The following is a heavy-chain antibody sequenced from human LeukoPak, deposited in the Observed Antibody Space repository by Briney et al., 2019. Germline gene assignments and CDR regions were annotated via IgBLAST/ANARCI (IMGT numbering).Heavy chain of an antibody. CDR3: ARVWQQLVRW. CDR2: IHHSGST. Sequence: SETLSLTCTVSGFSISSGYYWGWIRQPPGKGLEWIGSIHHSGSTYYNPSLKSRVTISVDTSKNQFSLKLSSVTAAGTAVYYCARVWQQLVRWWGQGTLVTVSS. V-gene: IGHV4-38-2*02. J-gene: IGHJ4*02. D-gene: IGHD6-13*01. CDR1: GFSISSGYY.